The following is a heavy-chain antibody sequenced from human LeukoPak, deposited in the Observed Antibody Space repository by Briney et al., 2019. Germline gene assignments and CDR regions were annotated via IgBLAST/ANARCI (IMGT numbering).Heavy chain of an antibody. D-gene: IGHD6-13*01. V-gene: IGHV3-66*02. CDR1: GFTVSSNY. J-gene: IGHJ6*03. Sequence: PGGSLRLSCAASGFTVSSNYMSWVRQAPGKGLEWVSVICSGGSTYYADSVKGRFTISRDNSKNTLYLQMNSLRAEDTAVYYCARQNGAAAGTSPYYYYYMDVWGKGTTVTVSS. CDR2: ICSGGST. CDR3: ARQNGAAAGTSPYYYYYMDV.